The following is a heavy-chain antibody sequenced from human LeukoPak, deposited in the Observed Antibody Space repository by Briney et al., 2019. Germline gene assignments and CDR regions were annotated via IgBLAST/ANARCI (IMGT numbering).Heavy chain of an antibody. Sequence: GESLNISCKGSGYSFNKYWIGWVRQMPGKGLDWMGIIYPGDSDTRYSPSFQGQVTISADKSISTAYLQWSSLKASDTAMYYCVRHQDCSGGSCYPRAPDYWGQGTLVTVSS. CDR3: VRHQDCSGGSCYPRAPDY. D-gene: IGHD2-15*01. CDR2: IYPGDSDT. J-gene: IGHJ4*02. CDR1: GYSFNKYW. V-gene: IGHV5-51*01.